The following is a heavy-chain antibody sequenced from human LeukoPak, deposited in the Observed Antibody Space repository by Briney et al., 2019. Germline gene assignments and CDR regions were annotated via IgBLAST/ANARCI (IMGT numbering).Heavy chain of an antibody. CDR2: IYTSGST. V-gene: IGHV4-4*07. Sequence: SETLPLTCTVSGGSISSYYWSWIRQPAGKGLEWIGRIYTSGSTNYNPSLKSRVTMSVDTSKNQFSLKLSSVTAADTAVYYCERDWRAVAGQKFYYYYYYMDVWGKGTTVTVSS. CDR3: ERDWRAVAGQKFYYYYYYMDV. CDR1: GGSISSYY. D-gene: IGHD6-19*01. J-gene: IGHJ6*03.